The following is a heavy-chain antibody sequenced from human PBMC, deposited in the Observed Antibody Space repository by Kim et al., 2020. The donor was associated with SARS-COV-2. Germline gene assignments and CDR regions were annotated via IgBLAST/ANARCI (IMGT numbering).Heavy chain of an antibody. J-gene: IGHJ4*02. Sequence: LKSRVTRSVDTSKNQFSLKLSSVTAADAAVYYCARQGSSAVAGYKTEFDYWGQGTLVTVSS. V-gene: IGHV4-59*08. D-gene: IGHD6-19*01. CDR3: ARQGSSAVAGYKTEFDY.